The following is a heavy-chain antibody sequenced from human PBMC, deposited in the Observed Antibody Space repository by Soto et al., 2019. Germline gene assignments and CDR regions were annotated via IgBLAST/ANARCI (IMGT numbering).Heavy chain of an antibody. CDR3: ARDPEPQYYFAS. CDR1: GFTFSSYG. CDR2: ISYDGSNR. Sequence: GGSLRLSCAASGFTFSSYGIHWVRQAPGKGPEWVAIISYDGSNRHYADSVKGRFTISRDNSKSTLYLQMNSLRPEDTAIYYCARDPEPQYYFASWGQGTLVTVSS. V-gene: IGHV3-30*03. J-gene: IGHJ4*02.